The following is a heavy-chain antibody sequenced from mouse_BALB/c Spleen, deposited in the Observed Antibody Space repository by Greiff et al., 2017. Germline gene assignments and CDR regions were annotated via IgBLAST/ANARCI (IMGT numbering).Heavy chain of an antibody. J-gene: IGHJ4*01. Sequence: VQLQQSGPELVRPGVSVKISCKGSGYTFTDYAMHWVKQSHAQSLEWIGVISTYYGNTNYNQKFKGKATMTVDKSSSTAYMELARLTSEDSAIYYCARSYGKEGAMDYWGQGTSVTVSS. V-gene: IGHV1-67*01. CDR2: ISTYYGNT. CDR1: GYTFTDYA. D-gene: IGHD2-1*01. CDR3: ARSYGKEGAMDY.